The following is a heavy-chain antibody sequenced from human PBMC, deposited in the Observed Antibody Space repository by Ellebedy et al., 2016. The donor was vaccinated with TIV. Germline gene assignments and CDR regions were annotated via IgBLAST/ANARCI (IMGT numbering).Heavy chain of an antibody. D-gene: IGHD2-15*01. CDR2: INHSGST. CDR1: GGSISNYH. V-gene: IGHV4-34*01. J-gene: IGHJ3*02. CDR3: ARDVVVAATPPAFDI. Sequence: SETLSLTCTVSGGSISNYHWGWIRQPPGKGLEWIGEINHSGSTNYNPSLKSRVTISVDTSKNQFSLKLSSVTAADTAVYYCARDVVVAATPPAFDIWGQGTMVTVSS.